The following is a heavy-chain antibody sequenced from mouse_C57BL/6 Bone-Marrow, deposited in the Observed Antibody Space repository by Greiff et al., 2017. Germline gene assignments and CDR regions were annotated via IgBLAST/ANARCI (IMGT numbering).Heavy chain of an antibody. CDR2: IDPSDSYT. CDR3: ARGGGLRPDY. D-gene: IGHD2-4*01. CDR1: GYTFTSYW. V-gene: IGHV1-69*01. J-gene: IGHJ2*01. Sequence: QVQLQQSGAELVMPGASVKLSCKASGYTFTSYWMHWVKQRPGQGLEWIGEIDPSDSYTNYNQKFKGKSTLTVDKSSSTAYMQLSSRTSEDSAVYYCARGGGLRPDYWGQGTTLTVSS.